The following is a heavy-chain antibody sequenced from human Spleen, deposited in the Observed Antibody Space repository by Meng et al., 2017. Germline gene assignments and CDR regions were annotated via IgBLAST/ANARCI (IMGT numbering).Heavy chain of an antibody. Sequence: GESLKISCKGSGYSFTSYWIGWVRQMPGKGLEWMGIIYPGDSDTRYSPSFQGQVTISADKSISTAYLQWSSLKVSDTAMYYCARLPPDSSGYYPYWYFDLWGRGTLVTVSS. CDR2: IYPGDSDT. J-gene: IGHJ2*01. CDR3: ARLPPDSSGYYPYWYFDL. D-gene: IGHD3-22*01. CDR1: GYSFTSYW. V-gene: IGHV5-51*01.